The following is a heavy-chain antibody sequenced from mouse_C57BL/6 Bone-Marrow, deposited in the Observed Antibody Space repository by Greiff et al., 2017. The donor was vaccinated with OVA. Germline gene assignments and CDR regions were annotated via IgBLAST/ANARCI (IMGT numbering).Heavy chain of an antibody. Sequence: EVHLVESGGGLVKPGGSLKLSCAASGFTFSSYTMSWVRQTPEKRLEWVATISGGGGNTYYPESVKGRFTISRDNAKNTLYMQMSSLRSEDTALYYCARQDDYDGDYAMDYWGQGTSVTVSS. V-gene: IGHV5-9*01. CDR2: ISGGGGNT. D-gene: IGHD2-4*01. CDR1: GFTFSSYT. CDR3: ARQDDYDGDYAMDY. J-gene: IGHJ4*01.